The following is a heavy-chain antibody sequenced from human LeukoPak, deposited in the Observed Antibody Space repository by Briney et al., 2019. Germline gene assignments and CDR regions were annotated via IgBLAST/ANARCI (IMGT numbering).Heavy chain of an antibody. D-gene: IGHD2-2*01. CDR1: GGSFSGYY. V-gene: IGHV4-34*01. CDR3: VRGGGRSTSSYYYYYYMDV. J-gene: IGHJ6*03. CDR2: INHSGST. Sequence: NPSETLSLTCAVYGGSFSGYYWSWIRQPPGKGLEWIGEINHSGSTNYNPSLKGRVTISVDTSKNQFSLKLSSVTAADTAVYYCVRGGGRSTSSYYYYYYMDVWGKGTTVTVSS.